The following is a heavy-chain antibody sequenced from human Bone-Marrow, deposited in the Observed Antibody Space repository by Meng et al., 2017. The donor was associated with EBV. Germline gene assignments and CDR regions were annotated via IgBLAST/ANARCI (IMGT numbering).Heavy chain of an antibody. Sequence: QVQRVQSGAEVKTPGASVKVSCEASGYTFTSYAMHWVRQAPGQRLEWMGWINVGNGDTKYSQKFHGRVTITRDTSATTAYMELSSLTSEDTAVYYCARDSTGDSRRFDPWGQGTLVTVSS. D-gene: IGHD3-22*01. V-gene: IGHV1-3*01. CDR1: GYTFTSYA. CDR2: INVGNGDT. J-gene: IGHJ5*02. CDR3: ARDSTGDSRRFDP.